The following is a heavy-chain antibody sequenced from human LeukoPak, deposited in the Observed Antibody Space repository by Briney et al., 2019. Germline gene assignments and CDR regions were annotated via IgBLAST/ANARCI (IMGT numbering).Heavy chain of an antibody. D-gene: IGHD6-6*01. CDR2: ISSSSSYI. V-gene: IGHV3-21*01. CDR3: ARGSRIAAPFDY. CDR1: GFTFSSYS. J-gene: IGHJ4*02. Sequence: GGSLRLSYAASGFTFSSYSMNWVRQAPGKGLEWVSSISSSSSYIYYADSVKGRFTISRDNAKNSLYLQMNSLRAEDTAVYYCARGSRIAAPFDYWGQGTLVTVSS.